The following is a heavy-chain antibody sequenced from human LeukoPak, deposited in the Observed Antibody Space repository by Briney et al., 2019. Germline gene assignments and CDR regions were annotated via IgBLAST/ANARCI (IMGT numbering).Heavy chain of an antibody. J-gene: IGHJ4*02. V-gene: IGHV4-61*08. CDR2: IYYSGST. D-gene: IGHD1-26*01. Sequence: SETLSLTCTVSGGSVSSGGYYWSWIRQPPGKGLEWIGYIYYSGSTNYNPSLKSRVTISKDMSKSQFSLKLSSVTAADTAVYYCARVPFSGSYSVDYWGQGTLVTVSS. CDR1: GGSVSSGGYY. CDR3: ARVPFSGSYSVDY.